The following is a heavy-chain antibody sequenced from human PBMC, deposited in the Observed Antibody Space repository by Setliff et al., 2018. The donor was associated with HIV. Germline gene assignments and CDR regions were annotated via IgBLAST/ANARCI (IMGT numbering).Heavy chain of an antibody. CDR3: VRHTAVNISPSGMGYYYIDV. J-gene: IGHJ6*03. V-gene: IGHV4-39*01. CDR2: IYYRGGI. Sequence: SETLSLTCTVSGGSIFNGSSWWGWVRQPPGKPLEWLATIYYRGGIFYNPSLKSRITMSLDTSKNQFSVNLRSATAADTAVYYCVRHTAVNISPSGMGYYYIDVWDKGTSVTVSS. D-gene: IGHD4-17*01. CDR1: GGSIFNGSSW.